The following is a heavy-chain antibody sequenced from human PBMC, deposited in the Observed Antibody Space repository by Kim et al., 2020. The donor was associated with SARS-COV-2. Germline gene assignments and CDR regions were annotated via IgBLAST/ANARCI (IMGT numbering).Heavy chain of an antibody. D-gene: IGHD5-18*01. J-gene: IGHJ4*02. Sequence: YADPGKGRFHIARDNYKNTLYLQMNSLRAEDTAVYYCARDKSGYSYGSDYWGQGTLVTVSS. CDR3: ARDKSGYSYGSDY. V-gene: IGHV3-30*01.